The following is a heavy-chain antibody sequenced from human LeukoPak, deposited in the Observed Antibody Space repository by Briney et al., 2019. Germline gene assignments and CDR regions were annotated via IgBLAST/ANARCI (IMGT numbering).Heavy chain of an antibody. J-gene: IGHJ1*01. CDR1: GDSISSGNYY. D-gene: IGHD3-3*01. V-gene: IGHV4-61*02. Sequence: PSETLSLTCTVSGDSISSGNYYWSWIRQPAGKGLEWIGRIYSSGSSSYNPSLKSRVTVSVDTSKNQFSLKLTSVTAADTAVYYCAREGIFGVVSSYFHQWGQGTRVIVSS. CDR2: IYSSGSS. CDR3: AREGIFGVVSSYFHQ.